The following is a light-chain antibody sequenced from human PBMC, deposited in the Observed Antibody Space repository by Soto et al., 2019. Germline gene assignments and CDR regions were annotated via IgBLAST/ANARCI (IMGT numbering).Light chain of an antibody. V-gene: IGKV3-20*01. CDR3: KQYGSSPT. Sequence: EIVLTQSPCTVSLSPGGSATLSCRASQSVSSSYLAWYLQKPGQAPRLLIYGGSSRATGVPDRFSGSGSGTDFALTISRVEPEDFAVYYCKQYGSSPTFGGGTKGDIK. CDR2: GGS. CDR1: QSVSSSY. J-gene: IGKJ4*01.